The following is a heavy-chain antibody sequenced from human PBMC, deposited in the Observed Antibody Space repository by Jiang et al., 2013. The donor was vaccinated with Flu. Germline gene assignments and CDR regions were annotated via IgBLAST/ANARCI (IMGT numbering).Heavy chain of an antibody. J-gene: IGHJ6*02. CDR2: ISGSGGST. CDR1: GFTFSSYA. D-gene: IGHD3-9*01. V-gene: IGHV3-23*01. CDR3: AKTIRTYDILTGSHHRYYYYGMDV. Sequence: GGLVQPGGSLRLSCAASGFTFSSYAMSWVRQAPGKGLEWVSAISGSGGSTYYADSVKGRFTISRDNSKNTLYLQMNSLRAEDTAVYYCAKTIRTYDILTGSHHRYYYYGMDVWGQGTTVTVSS.